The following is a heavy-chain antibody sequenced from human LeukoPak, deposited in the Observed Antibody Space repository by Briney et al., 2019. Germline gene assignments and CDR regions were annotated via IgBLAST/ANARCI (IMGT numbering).Heavy chain of an antibody. CDR2: IDSDGTMI. CDR1: EFTLSGYW. Sequence: GGSLRLSCAGSEFTLSGYWMHWVRQAPGKGLVWVSRIDSDGTMITHADSVKGRFTISRDNAKNMLYLQMNILRVEDTAVYYCVRGLGDYWGQGTLVTVSS. V-gene: IGHV3-74*01. CDR3: VRGLGDY. J-gene: IGHJ4*02.